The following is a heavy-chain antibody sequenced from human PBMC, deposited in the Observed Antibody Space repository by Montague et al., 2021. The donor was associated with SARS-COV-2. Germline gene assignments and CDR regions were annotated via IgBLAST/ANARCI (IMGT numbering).Heavy chain of an antibody. CDR3: ARKASRGITTFGVVTASYYFDY. CDR2: IYYSGST. V-gene: IGHV4-39*01. J-gene: IGHJ4*02. Sequence: SETRSLTCTVSGGSISSSSYYWGWIRQPPGKGLEWIGSIYYSGSTYYNPSLKSRVTISVDMSKNQFSLKLSSVTAADTAVYYCARKASRGITTFGVVTASYYFDYWGQGTLVTVSS. D-gene: IGHD3-3*01. CDR1: GGSISSSSYY.